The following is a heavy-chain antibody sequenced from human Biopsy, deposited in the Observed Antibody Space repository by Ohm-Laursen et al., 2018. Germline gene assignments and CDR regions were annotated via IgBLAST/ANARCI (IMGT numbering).Heavy chain of an antibody. CDR2: IIPMLGTV. Sequence: SSVKVSCKASGGPFSSYGVTWVRQAPGQGLEWMGGIIPMLGTVQYARKLRGRVTITADKPTSTAYMELTSLTSDDTAVYYCARDTLMAQHLVPGENWFDPWGQGTLVTVSS. V-gene: IGHV1-69*06. J-gene: IGHJ5*02. CDR1: GGPFSSYG. CDR3: ARDTLMAQHLVPGENWFDP. D-gene: IGHD3-10*01.